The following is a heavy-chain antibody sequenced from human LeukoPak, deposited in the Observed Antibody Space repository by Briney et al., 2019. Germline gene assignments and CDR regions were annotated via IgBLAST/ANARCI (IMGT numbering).Heavy chain of an antibody. CDR3: ARDRACSNGICSYFDY. D-gene: IGHD2-8*01. CDR1: GGSISSTTYY. CDR2: MDYSGST. Sequence: PSETLSLTCIVSGGSISSTTYYWGWIRQPPGKGLEWIGSMDYSGSTWYNPSLKSRVTVSADTSKNQFSLKLTSVTAADTAVYYCARDRACSNGICSYFDYWGQGTVVTVSS. J-gene: IGHJ4*02. V-gene: IGHV4-39*01.